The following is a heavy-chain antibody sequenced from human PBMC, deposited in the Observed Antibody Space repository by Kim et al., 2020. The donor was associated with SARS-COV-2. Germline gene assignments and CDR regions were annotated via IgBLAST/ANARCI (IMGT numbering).Heavy chain of an antibody. J-gene: IGHJ6*02. CDR2: IYTSGST. V-gene: IGHV4-61*02. CDR1: GGSISSGSYY. D-gene: IGHD4-17*01. CDR3: ARKDDYGEPYYYYGMDV. Sequence: SETLSLTCTVSGGSISSGSYYWSWIRQPAGTGLEWIGRIYTSGSTNYNPSLKSRVTISVDTSKNQFSLKLSSVTAADTAVYYCARKDDYGEPYYYYGMDVWGQGTTVTVSS.